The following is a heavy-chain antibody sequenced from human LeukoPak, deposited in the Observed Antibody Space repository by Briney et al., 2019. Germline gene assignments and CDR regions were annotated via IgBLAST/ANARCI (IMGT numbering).Heavy chain of an antibody. V-gene: IGHV3-49*03. J-gene: IGHJ4*02. CDR3: TGSRIAVAVGLPDY. CDR2: IRSKAYGGTT. CDR1: VFTFGDYA. Sequence: PGGSLRLSCTASVFTFGDYAMSWFPEAPGKGLEWVGFIRSKAYGGTTEYAACVKGRFTISRHDSKSRASWQMTRLTTEDTAVYYCTGSRIAVAVGLPDYWGQGTLVTVSS. D-gene: IGHD6-19*01.